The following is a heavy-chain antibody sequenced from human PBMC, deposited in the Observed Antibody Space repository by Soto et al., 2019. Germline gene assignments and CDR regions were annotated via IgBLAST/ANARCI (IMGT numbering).Heavy chain of an antibody. J-gene: IGHJ4*02. Sequence: PGGSLRLSCEASGFTFSSYWMHWVRQAPGKGLVWVSRINSDGSSTSYADSVKGRFTISRDNAKNTLFLQMNSLRAEDTAVYYCASSLLTPFDYCARGNLVPVSA. CDR3: ASSLLTPFDY. D-gene: IGHD7-27*01. V-gene: IGHV3-74*01. CDR2: INSDGSST. CDR1: GFTFSSYW.